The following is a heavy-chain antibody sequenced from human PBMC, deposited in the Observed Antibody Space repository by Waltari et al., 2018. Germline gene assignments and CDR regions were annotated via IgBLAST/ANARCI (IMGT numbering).Heavy chain of an antibody. V-gene: IGHV4-39*01. CDR2: IYYSGRN. D-gene: IGHD5-18*01. Sequence: QLQLQESGPGLVKPSETLSLTCTVSGGSISSSSYYWGWIRQPPGKGLEWIGSIYYSGRNYYNPSLKSRVTISVDTSKNQFSLKLSSVTAADTAVYYCARQTWIQLWLYAFDIWGQGTMVTVSS. CDR3: ARQTWIQLWLYAFDI. J-gene: IGHJ3*02. CDR1: GGSISSSSYY.